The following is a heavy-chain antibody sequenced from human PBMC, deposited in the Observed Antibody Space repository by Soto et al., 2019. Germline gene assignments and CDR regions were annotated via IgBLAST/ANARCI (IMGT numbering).Heavy chain of an antibody. CDR1: GGSISSGDYY. CDR3: ARVVTADDAFDV. J-gene: IGHJ3*01. Sequence: PSETLSLTCTVSGGSISSGDYYWNWIRQTPGKGLEWIGNIFFRGSTHYNPSLKSRVFISVDTSKNQFSLRLTSVTAADTAVYYCARVVTADDAFDVWGQGTMVTV. V-gene: IGHV4-30-4*08. D-gene: IGHD2-21*02. CDR2: IFFRGST.